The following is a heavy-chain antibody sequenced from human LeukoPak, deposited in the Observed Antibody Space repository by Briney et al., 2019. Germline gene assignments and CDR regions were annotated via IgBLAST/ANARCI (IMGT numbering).Heavy chain of an antibody. Sequence: GGSLRLSCAASGFTFGSYDMHWVRQATGKGLEWVSAIGTAGDTYYPGSVKGRFTISRENAKNSLYLQMNSLRAGDTAVYYCAREGGGTTGTTGAFDIWGQGTMVTVSS. CDR2: IGTAGDT. D-gene: IGHD1-1*01. CDR1: GFTFGSYD. J-gene: IGHJ3*02. CDR3: AREGGGTTGTTGAFDI. V-gene: IGHV3-13*01.